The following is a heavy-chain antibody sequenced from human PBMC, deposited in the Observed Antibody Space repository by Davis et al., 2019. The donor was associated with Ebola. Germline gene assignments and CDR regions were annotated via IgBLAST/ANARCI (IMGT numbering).Heavy chain of an antibody. J-gene: IGHJ6*02. CDR2: IYYSGST. V-gene: IGHV4-59*08. Sequence: MPSETLSLTCTAPGGSISSYYWSWIRQPPGQGLEWIGYIYYSGSTNYNPSLKIRVTISVDTSKNQFSLKLSSVTAADTAVYYCARLRPTAMVFYGMDVWGQGTTVTVSS. D-gene: IGHD5-18*01. CDR3: ARLRPTAMVFYGMDV. CDR1: GGSISSYY.